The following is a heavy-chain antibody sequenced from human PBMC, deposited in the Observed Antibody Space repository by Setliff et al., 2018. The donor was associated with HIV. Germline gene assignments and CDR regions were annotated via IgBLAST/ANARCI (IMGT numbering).Heavy chain of an antibody. J-gene: IGHJ6*03. CDR2: IIPIFGTP. CDR1: GDTYRNYA. D-gene: IGHD3-10*01. Sequence: SVKVSCKASGDTYRNYAVNWVVQAPGQGLEWMGQIIPIFGTPRYAQKFQGRVTITADESTSTVYMELSSRRSEDTAVYYCAAASNRRVRGVNLHYYYYMDVWGKGTTVTVSS. CDR3: AAASNRRVRGVNLHYYYYMDV. V-gene: IGHV1-69*13.